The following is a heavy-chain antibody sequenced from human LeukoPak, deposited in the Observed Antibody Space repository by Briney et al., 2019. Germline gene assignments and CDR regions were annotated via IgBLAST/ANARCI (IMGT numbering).Heavy chain of an antibody. CDR2: INHSGST. V-gene: IGHV4-34*01. CDR1: GGSFSRYY. CDR3: ARGDVDPYVFDI. Sequence: PSETLSLTCAVYGGSFSRYYWNWIRQPPGKGLEWIGEINHSGSTNYNPSPKSRVAISVDTSKNQFSLKVKSVIAADTAVYYCARGDVDPYVFDIWGQGTMVTVSS. D-gene: IGHD3-10*02. J-gene: IGHJ3*02.